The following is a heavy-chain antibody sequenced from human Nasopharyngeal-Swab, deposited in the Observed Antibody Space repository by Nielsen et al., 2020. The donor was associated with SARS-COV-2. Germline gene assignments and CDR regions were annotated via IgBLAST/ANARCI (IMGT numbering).Heavy chain of an antibody. D-gene: IGHD1-26*01. CDR1: GFTFSSYG. J-gene: IGHJ4*02. CDR2: ISYDGSNK. V-gene: IGHV3-30*03. CDR3: ARGSGSYKEILFDY. Sequence: GESLKISCAASGFTFSSYGMHWVRQAPGKGLEWVAVISYDGSNKYYAGSVKGRFTISRDNSKNTLYLQMNSLRAEDTAVYYCARGSGSYKEILFDYWGQGTLVTVSS.